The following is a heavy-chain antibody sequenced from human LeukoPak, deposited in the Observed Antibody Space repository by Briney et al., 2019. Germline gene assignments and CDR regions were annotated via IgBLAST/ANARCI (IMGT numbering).Heavy chain of an antibody. CDR3: AKDPFSSSSYFDY. J-gene: IGHJ4*02. CDR1: GFTFSSYG. CDR2: ISYDGSNK. V-gene: IGHV3-30*18. D-gene: IGHD6-6*01. Sequence: QPGGSLRLSCAASGFTFSSYGMHWVRQAPGKGLEWVAVISYDGSNKYYADSVKGRFTISRDNSKNTLYLQMNSLRAEDTAVYYCAKDPFSSSSYFDYWGQGTLVTVSS.